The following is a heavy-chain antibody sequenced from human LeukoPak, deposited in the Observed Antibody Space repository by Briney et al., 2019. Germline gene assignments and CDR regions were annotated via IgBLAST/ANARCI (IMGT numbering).Heavy chain of an antibody. Sequence: PGGSLRLSCAASGFTFNAYGLNWVRQAPGKGLEWVSSISSGGAYMFYADSVKGRFTISRDNAEKSLYLQMNSLRTEDTALYYCAKVYDSSGYYFDYWGQGTLVTVSS. D-gene: IGHD3-22*01. J-gene: IGHJ4*02. V-gene: IGHV3-21*04. CDR3: AKVYDSSGYYFDY. CDR1: GFTFNAYG. CDR2: ISSGGAYM.